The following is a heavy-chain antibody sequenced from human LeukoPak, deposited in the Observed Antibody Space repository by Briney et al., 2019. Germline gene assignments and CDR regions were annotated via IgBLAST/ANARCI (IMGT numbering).Heavy chain of an antibody. CDR1: GFTFSSYA. D-gene: IGHD6-13*01. CDR3: ARELLAAAGTGGFDY. CDR2: ISSNGGST. J-gene: IGHJ4*02. Sequence: GGSLRLSCAASGFTFSSYAMHWVRQAPGKGLEYVSAISSNGGSTYYANSVKGRFTISRDNSKNTLYLQMGSLRAEDMAVYYCARELLAAAGTGGFDYWGQGTLVTVSS. V-gene: IGHV3-64*01.